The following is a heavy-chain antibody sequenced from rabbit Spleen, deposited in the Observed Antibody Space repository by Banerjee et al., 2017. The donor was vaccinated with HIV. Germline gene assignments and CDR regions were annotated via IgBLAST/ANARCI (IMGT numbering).Heavy chain of an antibody. D-gene: IGHD8-1*01. V-gene: IGHV1S45*01. CDR1: GFSFSSNW. CDR3: ARDAGTSFSTYGMDL. Sequence: QEQLVESGGGLVKPGGTLTLTCTVSGFSFSSNWICWVRQAPGKGLEWIACIDTNDGDTDYASWAKGRFTISKTSSTTVTLQMTSLTAADTATYFCARDAGTSFSTYGMDLWGPGTLVTVS. CDR2: IDTNDGDT. J-gene: IGHJ6*01.